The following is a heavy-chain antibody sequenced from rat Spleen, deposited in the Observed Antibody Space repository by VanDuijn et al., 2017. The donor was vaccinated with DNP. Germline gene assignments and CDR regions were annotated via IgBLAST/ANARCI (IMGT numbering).Heavy chain of an antibody. CDR1: GFTFSNYD. CDR3: AVLGYYSAQ. CDR2: ITTDGGGT. V-gene: IGHV5-25*01. Sequence: EVQLVESGGGLVQPGRSMKLSCAASGFTFSNYDMAWVRQAPGQGLEWVASITTDGGGTYYPDSVKGRFTISRDNADNTVYLQMNSLRSEDTATYYCAVLGYYSAQGGQGVTVTVSS. J-gene: IGHJ2*01. D-gene: IGHD1-1*01.